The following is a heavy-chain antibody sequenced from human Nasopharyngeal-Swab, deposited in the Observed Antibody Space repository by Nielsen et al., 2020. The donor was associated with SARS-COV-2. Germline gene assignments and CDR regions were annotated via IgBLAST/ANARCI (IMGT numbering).Heavy chain of an antibody. V-gene: IGHV3-23*01. Sequence: VRQAPGKGLEWVSAISGSGGSTYYADSVKGRFTISSDNSKNTLYLQMNSLRAEDTAVYYCTKVLQQLVYDAFDIWGQGTMVTVSS. CDR2: ISGSGGST. D-gene: IGHD6-13*01. J-gene: IGHJ3*02. CDR3: TKVLQQLVYDAFDI.